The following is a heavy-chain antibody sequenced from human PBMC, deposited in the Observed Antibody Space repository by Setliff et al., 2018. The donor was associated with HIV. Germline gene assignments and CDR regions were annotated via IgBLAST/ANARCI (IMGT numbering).Heavy chain of an antibody. D-gene: IGHD2-15*01. V-gene: IGHV1-69*13. CDR2: FLAVLRKP. CDR1: GGTFNSYA. CDR3: ASPRSAGTYQGAFYYFLDV. Sequence: GASVKVSCKASGGTFNSYAFTWVRQAPGQGLEWMGDFLAVLRKPTYAQKFQGRLTIIADESTSTAYMELSDLRSEDTAVYYCASPRSAGTYQGAFYYFLDVWDRGTTVTVSS. J-gene: IGHJ6*03.